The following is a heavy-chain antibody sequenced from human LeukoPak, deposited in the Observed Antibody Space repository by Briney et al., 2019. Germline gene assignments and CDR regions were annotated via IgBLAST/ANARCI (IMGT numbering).Heavy chain of an antibody. CDR3: ARGRRSGGITMIRGVKDRGWFDF. D-gene: IGHD3-10*01. Sequence: PGGSLRLSCAASGFTFSSYAMGWVRQAPGKGLEWVAHIRYDGSNKYYADSVKGRFTISRDDSKKMLYLQMNSLRPEDTAVYYCARGRRSGGITMIRGVKDRGWFDFWGQGTLVTVSS. J-gene: IGHJ5*01. V-gene: IGHV3-30*02. CDR2: IRYDGSNK. CDR1: GFTFSSYA.